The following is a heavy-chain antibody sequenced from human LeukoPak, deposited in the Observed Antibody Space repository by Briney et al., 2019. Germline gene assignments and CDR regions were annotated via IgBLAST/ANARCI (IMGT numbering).Heavy chain of an antibody. CDR1: GYTFTGYY. V-gene: IGHV1-46*01. Sequence: ASVKVSCKASGYTFTGYYMHWVRQAPGQGPEWMGVISPSGGSTTYAQKFQGRVTLTRDMSTSTDYLELSSLRSEDTAVYYCARQRKPRIRYFDWFEFDYWGQGTLVTVSS. CDR3: ARQRKPRIRYFDWFEFDY. J-gene: IGHJ4*02. CDR2: ISPSGGST. D-gene: IGHD3-9*01.